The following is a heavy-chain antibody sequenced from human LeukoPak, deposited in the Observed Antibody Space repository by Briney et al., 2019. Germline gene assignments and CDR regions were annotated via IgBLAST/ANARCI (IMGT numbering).Heavy chain of an antibody. CDR3: ARAPPGHCSGGNCLYAFDI. J-gene: IGHJ3*02. Sequence: PSQTLSLTCTVSGGSISSGGYYWSWIRQHPGKGLEWVGNIYYSGSTYYNPSLKSRVTISIDTSKNQFSLKLSSVTAADTAVYYCARAPPGHCSGGNCLYAFDIWGQGTMVTVSS. CDR2: IYYSGST. D-gene: IGHD2-15*01. V-gene: IGHV4-31*03. CDR1: GGSISSGGYY.